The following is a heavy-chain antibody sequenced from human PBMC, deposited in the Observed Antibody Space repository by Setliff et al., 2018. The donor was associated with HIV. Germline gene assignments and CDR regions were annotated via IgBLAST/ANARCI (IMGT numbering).Heavy chain of an antibody. CDR1: GGTFSSYA. CDR3: ARCREYYYDNSGSPSFDY. V-gene: IGHV1-69*10. J-gene: IGHJ4*02. D-gene: IGHD3-22*01. CDR2: IMPILGIA. Sequence: SVKVSCKASGGTFSSYAINWVRQAPGQGLEWMGGIMPILGIANYAQKFQGRVTNTADKSTSTAYMVLISLRSEDTAVSYCARCREYYYDNSGSPSFDYWGQGTLVTVSS.